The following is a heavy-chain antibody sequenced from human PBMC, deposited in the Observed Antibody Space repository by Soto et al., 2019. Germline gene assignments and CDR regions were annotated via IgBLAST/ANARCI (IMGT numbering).Heavy chain of an antibody. J-gene: IGHJ6*02. CDR2: IYYSGTT. V-gene: IGHV4-59*01. CDR1: GGSFSGYY. Sequence: SETLSLTCAVYGGSFSGYYWSWIRQPPGKGLDWIAYIYYSGTTNYNPSLESRVTISLDTSKNQFSLKLSSVTAADTAVYYCARVLHYGMDVWGQGTTVTVSS. CDR3: ARVLHYGMDV. D-gene: IGHD1-26*01.